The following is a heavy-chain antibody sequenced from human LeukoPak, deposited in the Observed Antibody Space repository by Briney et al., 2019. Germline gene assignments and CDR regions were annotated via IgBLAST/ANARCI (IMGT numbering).Heavy chain of an antibody. V-gene: IGHV4-59*01. CDR2: IYYSGST. CDR3: ARDPQGSMDV. CDR1: GGSISSYY. Sequence: SETLSLTCTVSGGSISSYYWSWIRQPPGKGLEWIGYIYYSGSTNYNPSLKSRVTISVDTSKNQFSLKLSSVTAADTAVYYCARDPQGSMDVWGQGTTVTVSS. J-gene: IGHJ6*02.